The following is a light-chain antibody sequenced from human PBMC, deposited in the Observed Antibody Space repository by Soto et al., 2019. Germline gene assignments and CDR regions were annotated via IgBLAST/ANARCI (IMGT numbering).Light chain of an antibody. V-gene: IGLV1-44*01. Sequence: QSVLTQPPSASRTPGQRVTISCSGSSSNIGSKTVNWYQQLPGTAPKLLIYSNYQRPSGVPDRFSGSKSGTSASLAISGLQSEDDADYYCSAWDASLNGYVFVTRTKVTV. CDR1: SSNIGSKT. CDR3: SAWDASLNGYV. J-gene: IGLJ1*01. CDR2: SNY.